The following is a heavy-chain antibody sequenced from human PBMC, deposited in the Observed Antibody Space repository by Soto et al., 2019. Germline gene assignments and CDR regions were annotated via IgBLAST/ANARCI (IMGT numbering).Heavy chain of an antibody. CDR2: IWYDGSNK. D-gene: IGHD3-10*01. V-gene: IGHV3-33*01. CDR1: GFTLSSYC. J-gene: IGHJ6*03. Sequence: PGGSLILSCAASGFTLSSYCMHWVRQAPGKGLEWVAVIWYDGSNKYYADSVKGRFTISRDNSKNTLYLQMNSLRAEDTAVYYCARDSGSYYSSRLSYYYMDVWGKGTTVTVSS. CDR3: ARDSGSYYSSRLSYYYMDV.